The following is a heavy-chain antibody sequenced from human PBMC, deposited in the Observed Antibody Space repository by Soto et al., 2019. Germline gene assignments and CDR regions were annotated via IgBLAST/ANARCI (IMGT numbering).Heavy chain of an antibody. CDR2: MNPNNGNA. V-gene: IGHV1-8*01. CDR3: GRGKEVSDPYCLDV. J-gene: IGHJ4*02. Sequence: ASVKVSCKASGFTFITYDFSWVRQAAGQGLEWMGWMNPNNGNAGFAQKFRGRINMTRNTSISTAYLEWSSPGSDDSALYFCGRGKEVSDPYCLDVWGQGTQVTVSS. D-gene: IGHD1-1*01. CDR1: GFTFITYD.